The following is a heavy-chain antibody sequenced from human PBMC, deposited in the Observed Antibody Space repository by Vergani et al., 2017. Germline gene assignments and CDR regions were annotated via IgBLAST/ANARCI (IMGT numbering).Heavy chain of an antibody. Sequence: QVQLVESGGGLVKPGGSLRLSCAASGFTFSDYYMSWIRQAPGKGLEWVSYISSSSSYTNYADSVKGRFTISRDNSKNTLYLQMNSLRAEDTAVYYCARDPAGIAVAGPEGYFDYWGQGTLVTVSS. V-gene: IGHV3-11*06. CDR1: GFTFSDYY. J-gene: IGHJ4*02. D-gene: IGHD6-19*01. CDR2: ISSSSSYT. CDR3: ARDPAGIAVAGPEGYFDY.